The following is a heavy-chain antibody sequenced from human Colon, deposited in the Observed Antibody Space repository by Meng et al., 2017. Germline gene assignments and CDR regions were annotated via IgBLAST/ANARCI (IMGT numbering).Heavy chain of an antibody. V-gene: IGHV4-4*02. CDR1: GGSNSSSNW. Sequence: SGPGLVQPSAALSLTCAVAGGSNSSSNWCNLVRQPPCKGLEWIGELYHSGSTNYSPSLKSRVTISVDKSKNQFSLKLSSVTAADTAVYYCASGRKYCSSTSCYGQFDYWGQGTLVTVSS. CDR2: LYHSGST. D-gene: IGHD2-2*01. J-gene: IGHJ4*02. CDR3: ASGRKYCSSTSCYGQFDY.